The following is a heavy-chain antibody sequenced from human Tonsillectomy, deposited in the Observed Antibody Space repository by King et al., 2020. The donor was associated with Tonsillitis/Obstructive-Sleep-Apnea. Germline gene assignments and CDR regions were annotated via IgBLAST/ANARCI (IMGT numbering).Heavy chain of an antibody. CDR2: INPSGGST. D-gene: IGHD6-19*01. Sequence: VQLVESGAEVKKPGASVKVSCKASGYTFTSYYMHWVRQAPGQGLEWMGIINPSGGSTSYAQKFQGRVTMTRDTSTSTVYMELSSLRSEDTAVYYCAREGRGRIAVEGHDYWSQGTLVTVSS. CDR3: AREGRGRIAVEGHDY. J-gene: IGHJ4*02. V-gene: IGHV1-46*01. CDR1: GYTFTSYY.